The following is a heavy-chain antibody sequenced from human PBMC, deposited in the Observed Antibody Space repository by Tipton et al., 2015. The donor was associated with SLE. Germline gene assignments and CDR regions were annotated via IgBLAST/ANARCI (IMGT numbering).Heavy chain of an antibody. CDR2: ISSSSNTI. CDR3: AARGNYLHY. V-gene: IGHV3-48*01. Sequence: SLRLSCAASGFTFSSYSMNWVRQAPGKGLEWVSYISSSSNTICYADSVKGRFTISRDNAKNSLYLQMNSLRVEDTAVYYCAARGNYLHYWGQGTLVTVSS. J-gene: IGHJ4*02. CDR1: GFTFSSYS.